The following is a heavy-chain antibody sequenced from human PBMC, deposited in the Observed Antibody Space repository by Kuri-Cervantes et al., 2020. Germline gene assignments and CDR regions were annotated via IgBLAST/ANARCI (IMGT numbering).Heavy chain of an antibody. V-gene: IGHV3-9*01. J-gene: IGHJ4*02. CDR3: AKDLWGVGAPTVE. Sequence: GGSLRLSCAASGFTFDDYAMHWVRQAPGKGLEWVSGISWNSGSIGYADSVKGRFTISRNNAKNSLYLQMNSLRAEDTALYYCAKDLWGVGAPTVEWGQGTLVTVSS. CDR2: ISWNSGSI. CDR1: GFTFDDYA. D-gene: IGHD1-26*01.